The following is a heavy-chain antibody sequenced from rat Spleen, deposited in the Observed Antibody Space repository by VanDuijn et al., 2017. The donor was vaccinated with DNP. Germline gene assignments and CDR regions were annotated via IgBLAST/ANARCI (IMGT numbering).Heavy chain of an antibody. J-gene: IGHJ2*01. Sequence: QVQLKESGPGLVQPSQTLSLTCTVSGFSLTSNSVNWVRQPPGKGLEWMGPIWSGGSTDYNSAVQSRLSISRDTSKSQVFLKMNSLQTEDIATYYCARDRTTVALFDYWGQGVMVTVSS. CDR1: GFSLTSNS. CDR3: ARDRTTVALFDY. D-gene: IGHD1-3*01. V-gene: IGHV2-1*01. CDR2: IWSGGST.